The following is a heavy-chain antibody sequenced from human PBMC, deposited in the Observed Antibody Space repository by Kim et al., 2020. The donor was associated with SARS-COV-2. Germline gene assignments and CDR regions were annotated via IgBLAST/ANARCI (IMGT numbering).Heavy chain of an antibody. CDR2: IYYSGST. CDR3: AREGGSGWELDY. Sequence: SETLSLTCTVSGGSISSGGYYWSWIRQHPGKGLEWIGYIYYSGSTYYNPSLKSRVTISVDTSKNQFSLKLSSVTAADTAVYYCAREGGSGWELDYWGQGTLVTVSS. CDR1: GGSISSGGYY. J-gene: IGHJ4*02. V-gene: IGHV4-31*03. D-gene: IGHD1-26*01.